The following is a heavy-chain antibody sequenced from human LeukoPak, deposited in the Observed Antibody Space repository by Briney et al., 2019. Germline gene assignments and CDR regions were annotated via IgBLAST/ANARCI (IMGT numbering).Heavy chain of an antibody. J-gene: IGHJ4*02. CDR3: AKGEGYGSGSYSSFFDY. V-gene: IGHV3-30*18. CDR2: ISYDGSNK. CDR1: GFTFSSYG. D-gene: IGHD3-10*01. Sequence: GGSLRLSCAASGFTFSSYGMHWVRQAPGKGLEWVAVISYDGSNKYYADSVKGRFTISRDNSKNTLYLQMNSLRAEDTAVYYCAKGEGYGSGSYSSFFDYWGQGTLVTVSS.